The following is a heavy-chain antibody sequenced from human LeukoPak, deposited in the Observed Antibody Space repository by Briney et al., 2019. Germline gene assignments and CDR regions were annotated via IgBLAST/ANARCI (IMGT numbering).Heavy chain of an antibody. D-gene: IGHD3-16*01. Sequence: TSETLSLTCTVSGGSIISYYWSWIRQPPGKGLEWIGYIYYSGSTNYNPSLKSRVTISVDTSKNQFSLKLSSVTAADTAVYYCARHRVYYDYVWGSPRAFDIWGQGTMVTVSS. CDR2: IYYSGST. J-gene: IGHJ3*02. CDR1: GGSIISYY. V-gene: IGHV4-59*08. CDR3: ARHRVYYDYVWGSPRAFDI.